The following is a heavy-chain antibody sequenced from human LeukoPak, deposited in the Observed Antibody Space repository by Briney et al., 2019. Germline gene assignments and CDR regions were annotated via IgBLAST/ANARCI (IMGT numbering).Heavy chain of an antibody. J-gene: IGHJ4*02. V-gene: IGHV3-48*03. CDR1: GFTFSSYE. Sequence: GGSLRLSCAASGFTFSSYEMNWVRQAPGKGLEWVSYISSSGSTIYDADSVKGRFTISRDNAKNSLYLQMNSLRAEDTAVYYCARDSGGSQYHAFDYWGQGTLVTVSS. CDR3: ARDSGGSQYHAFDY. D-gene: IGHD2-15*01. CDR2: ISSSGSTI.